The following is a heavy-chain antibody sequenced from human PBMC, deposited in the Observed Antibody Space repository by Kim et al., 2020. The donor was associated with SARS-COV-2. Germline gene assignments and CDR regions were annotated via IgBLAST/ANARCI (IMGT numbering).Heavy chain of an antibody. CDR3: ARDFYLPRLWFGELYYYYGMDV. CDR1: GFTFSSYG. D-gene: IGHD3-10*01. Sequence: WGSLRLSCAASGFTFSSYGMHWVRQAPGKGLEWVAVISYDGSNKYYADSVKGRFTISRDNSKNTLYLQMNSLRAEDTAVYYCARDFYLPRLWFGELYYYYGMDVWGRGTTVTVSS. J-gene: IGHJ6*02. CDR2: ISYDGSNK. V-gene: IGHV3-33*05.